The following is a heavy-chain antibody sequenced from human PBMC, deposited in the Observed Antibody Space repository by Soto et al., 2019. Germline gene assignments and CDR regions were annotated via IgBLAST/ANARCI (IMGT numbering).Heavy chain of an antibody. V-gene: IGHV3-48*02. D-gene: IGHD2-15*01. CDR2: ISETGKTI. CDR3: AKSSGARYFYDMDV. Sequence: GGSLRLSCAASGFTFSRYSMNWVRQAPGKGLEWVSYISETGKTIYYADSVKGRFTISRDNARNALYLQMNSLRDEDTAVYYCAKSSGARYFYDMDVWGRGTTVTVSS. CDR1: GFTFSRYS. J-gene: IGHJ6*02.